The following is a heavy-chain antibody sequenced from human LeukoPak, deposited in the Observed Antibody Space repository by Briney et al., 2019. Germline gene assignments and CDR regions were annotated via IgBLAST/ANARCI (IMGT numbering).Heavy chain of an antibody. J-gene: IGHJ4*02. CDR1: GYTFTGYY. CDR3: SRDSPYCSSTSCFDY. D-gene: IGHD2-2*01. Sequence: ASVKVSCKASGYTFTGYYMHWVRQAPGQGLEWMGWINPNSGGTNYAQKFQGRVTMTRDTSISTAYMELSRLSSEDTAVYYCSRDSPYCSSTSCFDYWGQGTLVTVSS. V-gene: IGHV1-2*02. CDR2: INPNSGGT.